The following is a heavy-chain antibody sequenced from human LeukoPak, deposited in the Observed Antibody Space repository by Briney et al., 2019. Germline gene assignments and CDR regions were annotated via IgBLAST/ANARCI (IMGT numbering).Heavy chain of an antibody. D-gene: IGHD5-12*01. CDR1: GGSISSSSYY. Sequence: SETLSLTCTVSGGSISSSSYYWGWIRQPPGKGLEWIGSIYYSGSTYYNPSLKSRVTISVDTSKNQFSLKLSPVTAAYTAVYYCARGRRLALPQTYFDYWGQGTLVTVSS. CDR3: ARGRRLALPQTYFDY. CDR2: IYYSGST. J-gene: IGHJ4*02. V-gene: IGHV4-39*07.